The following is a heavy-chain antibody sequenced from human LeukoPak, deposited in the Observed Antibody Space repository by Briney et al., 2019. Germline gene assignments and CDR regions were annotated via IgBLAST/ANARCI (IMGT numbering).Heavy chain of an antibody. J-gene: IGHJ6*03. CDR3: ARRLGTKNYYKYYMDA. D-gene: IGHD7-27*01. Sequence: SETLSLTCALYGGTFSDHYWSWIRQPPGKGLEWIGEIDDGGTTNQNPSLKSRVTILVDTSKNQFSLKVRSVTAADTAVYFCARRLGTKNYYKYYMDAWGKGTTVTVSS. V-gene: IGHV4-34*01. CDR2: IDDGGTT. CDR1: GGTFSDHY.